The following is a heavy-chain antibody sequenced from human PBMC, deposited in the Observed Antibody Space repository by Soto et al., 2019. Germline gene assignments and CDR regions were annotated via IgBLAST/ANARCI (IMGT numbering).Heavy chain of an antibody. J-gene: IGHJ4*01. Sequence: GSLRLSCAASVFTFSSYTMAWVRQAPGKGLEWVSSISGSGGSPYYADSVQGRFTISRDNYKNTVSLQMNSLRAEDTATYYCTKARCSSDTCYVPDYWGHGTLVTVSS. CDR1: VFTFSSYT. CDR3: TKARCSSDTCYVPDY. V-gene: IGHV3-23*01. CDR2: ISGSGGSP. D-gene: IGHD2-2*01.